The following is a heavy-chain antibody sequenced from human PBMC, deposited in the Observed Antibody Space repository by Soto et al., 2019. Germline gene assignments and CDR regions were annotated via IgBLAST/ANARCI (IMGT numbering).Heavy chain of an antibody. Sequence: PSETLSLTCAVYGGSFSGHYWTWIRQPPGTGLEWIGEINHSGSTNYNPSLKSRVTISVDTSKNQFSLKLTSVTAADTAVYYCASDKITGLFDYWGQGTLVTGSS. D-gene: IGHD2-8*02. J-gene: IGHJ4*02. CDR2: INHSGST. V-gene: IGHV4-34*01. CDR3: ASDKITGLFDY. CDR1: GGSFSGHY.